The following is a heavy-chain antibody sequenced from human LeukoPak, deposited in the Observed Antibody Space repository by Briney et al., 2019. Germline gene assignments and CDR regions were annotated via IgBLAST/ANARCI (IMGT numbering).Heavy chain of an antibody. V-gene: IGHV4-59*01. CDR3: AMGYSYGYAVD. CDR2: IYYSGST. CDR1: GDSISSYY. Sequence: SETLSLTCTVSGDSISSYYWSWIRQPPGKGLEWIGYIYYSGSTNYNPSLKSRVTISVDTSKNQFSLKLSSVTAADTAVYYCAMGYSYGYAVDWGQGTLVTVSS. D-gene: IGHD5-18*01. J-gene: IGHJ4*02.